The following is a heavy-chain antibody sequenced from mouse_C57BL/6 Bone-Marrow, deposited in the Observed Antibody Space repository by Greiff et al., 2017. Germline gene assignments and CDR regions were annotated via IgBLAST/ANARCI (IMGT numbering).Heavy chain of an antibody. CDR2: INPSTGGT. Sequence: VHVKQSGPELVKPGASVKISCKASGYSFTGYYMNWVKQSPEKSLEWIGEINPSTGGTTYNQKFKAKATLTVDKSSSTAYMQLKSLTSEDSAVYYCARSRSDSSGYVWFAYWGQGTLVTVSA. J-gene: IGHJ3*01. CDR1: GYSFTGYY. D-gene: IGHD3-2*02. V-gene: IGHV1-42*01. CDR3: ARSRSDSSGYVWFAY.